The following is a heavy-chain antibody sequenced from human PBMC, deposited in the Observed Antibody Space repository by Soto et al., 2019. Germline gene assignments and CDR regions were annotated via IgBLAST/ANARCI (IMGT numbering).Heavy chain of an antibody. D-gene: IGHD1-7*01. Sequence: GGSLRLSCVASGFTFSNYAMSWVRQAPGKGLEWVSAISDSCNGAFSADSVKGRFTISRDNSKNTLYLQMNSLRAEDTAVYYCAKYLKGIPGPTRATDVSGQRITVTVSS. CDR3: AKYLKGIPGPTRATDV. CDR1: GFTFSNYA. CDR2: ISDSCNGA. J-gene: IGHJ6*02. V-gene: IGHV3-23*01.